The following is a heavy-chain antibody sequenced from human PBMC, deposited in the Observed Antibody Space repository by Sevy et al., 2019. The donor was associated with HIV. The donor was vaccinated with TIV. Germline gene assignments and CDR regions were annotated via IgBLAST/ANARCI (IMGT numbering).Heavy chain of an antibody. CDR1: GFTFSSYG. J-gene: IGHJ6*03. D-gene: IGHD3-10*01. Sequence: GGSLRLSCAASGFTFSSYGMHWVRQAPGKGLEWVAFIRYDGSNKYYADSVKGRFTISRDNSKNTLYLQMNSLRAEDTAVYYCAKDVLLGRYYYYYMDVWGKWTTVTVSS. CDR3: AKDVLLGRYYYYYMDV. CDR2: IRYDGSNK. V-gene: IGHV3-30*02.